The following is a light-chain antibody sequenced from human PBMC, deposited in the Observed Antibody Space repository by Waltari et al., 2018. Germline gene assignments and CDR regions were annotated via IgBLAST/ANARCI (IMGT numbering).Light chain of an antibody. CDR2: DVS. V-gene: IGLV2-14*03. CDR3: SSYTSSSVVV. J-gene: IGLJ2*01. CDR1: SSAVGGFNY. Sequence: QFALTQPASVSGSPGQSITISCPGPSSAVGGFNYVSWYKQHPGKAPKLMIYDVSIRPSGVSNRFSGSKSGNTASLTISGLQAEDEADYYCSSYTSSSVVVFGGGTKLTVL.